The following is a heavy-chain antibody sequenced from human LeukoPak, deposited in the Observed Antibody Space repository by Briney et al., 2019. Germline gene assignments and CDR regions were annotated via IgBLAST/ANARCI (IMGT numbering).Heavy chain of an antibody. V-gene: IGHV2-5*01. D-gene: IGHD3-10*01. Sequence: ESGPTLVKPTRTLTLTCTFSGFSLSTSAVGVGWIRQPPGRALEWLALIYWNGDKRYSPSLRSRLTITKDTSKNQVVLTMTNMDPVDTATYYCAHRIRFGESSNENWFDPWGQGTLVTVSS. CDR3: AHRIRFGESSNENWFDP. CDR1: GFSLSTSAVG. J-gene: IGHJ5*02. CDR2: IYWNGDK.